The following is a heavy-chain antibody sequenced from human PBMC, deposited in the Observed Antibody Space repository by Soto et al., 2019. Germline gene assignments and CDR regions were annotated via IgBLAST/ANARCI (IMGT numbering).Heavy chain of an antibody. V-gene: IGHV1-69*01. CDR2: IIPIPGTA. CDR3: ARSQGSSTSLEIYYYYYYGMDV. Sequence: QVQLVQSGAEVKKPGSSVKVSCKASGGTFGSYAISWVRQAPGQGLEWMGGIIPIPGTANYAQKFQGRVTIAADESTSTAYMELSSLRSEDTDMYYCARSQGSSTSLEIYYYYYYGMDVWGQGTTVTVSS. CDR1: GGTFGSYA. D-gene: IGHD2-2*01. J-gene: IGHJ6*02.